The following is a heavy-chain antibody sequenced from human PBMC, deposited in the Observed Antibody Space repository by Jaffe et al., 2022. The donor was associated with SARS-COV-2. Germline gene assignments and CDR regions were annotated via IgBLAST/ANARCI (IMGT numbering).Heavy chain of an antibody. CDR2: MNPNSGNT. D-gene: IGHD2-15*01. CDR3: ARGEYCSGGSCNHWFGYYYYGMDV. V-gene: IGHV1-8*01. CDR1: GYTFTSYD. J-gene: IGHJ6*02. Sequence: QVQLVQSGAEVKKPGASVKVSCKASGYTFTSYDINWVRQATGQGLEWMGWMNPNSGNTGYAQKFQGRVTMTRNTSISTAYMELSSLRSEDTAVYYCARGEYCSGGSCNHWFGYYYYGMDVWGQGTTVTVSS.